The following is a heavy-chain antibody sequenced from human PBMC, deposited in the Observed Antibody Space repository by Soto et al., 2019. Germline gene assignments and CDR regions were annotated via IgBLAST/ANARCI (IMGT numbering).Heavy chain of an antibody. V-gene: IGHV3-30-3*01. Sequence: QVQLVESGGGVVQPGRSLRLSCAASGFTFSSYAMHWVRQAPGKGLEWVAVISYDGSNKYYADSVKGRFTISRDNSKNTLYLQMNSLRAEDTAVYYCARVRRRVYGSGSYWAHYYYYYGMDVWGQGTTVTVSS. CDR1: GFTFSSYA. J-gene: IGHJ6*02. CDR3: ARVRRRVYGSGSYWAHYYYYYGMDV. D-gene: IGHD3-10*01. CDR2: ISYDGSNK.